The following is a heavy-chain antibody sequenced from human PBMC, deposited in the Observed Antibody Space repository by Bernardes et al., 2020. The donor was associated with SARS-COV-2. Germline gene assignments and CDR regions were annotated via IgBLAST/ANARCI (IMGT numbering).Heavy chain of an antibody. CDR1: GFTFTSSA. CDR2: IVVGSGNT. CDR3: AAVDSSGFDAFDI. Sequence: SVKVSCKASGFTFTSSAMQWVRQARGQRLEWIGWIVVGSGNTNYAQKFQERVTITRDMSTSTAYMELSSLRSEDTAVYYCAAVDSSGFDAFDIWGQGTMVTVSS. V-gene: IGHV1-58*02. D-gene: IGHD3-22*01. J-gene: IGHJ3*02.